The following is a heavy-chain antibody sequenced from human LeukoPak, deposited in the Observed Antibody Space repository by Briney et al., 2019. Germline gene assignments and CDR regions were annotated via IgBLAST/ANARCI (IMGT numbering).Heavy chain of an antibody. V-gene: IGHV4-59*08. CDR3: ARHASGWVGELDY. D-gene: IGHD6-19*01. J-gene: IGHJ4*02. Sequence: SSETLSLTCTVSGASFSDFYWSWIRQSPGRGLGWIGYVSDSGGTSYNPSLKSRVTLSVDTSKNQFFLNLNSVTAADTAVYYCARHASGWVGELDYWGQGTLVTVSS. CDR2: VSDSGGT. CDR1: GASFSDFY.